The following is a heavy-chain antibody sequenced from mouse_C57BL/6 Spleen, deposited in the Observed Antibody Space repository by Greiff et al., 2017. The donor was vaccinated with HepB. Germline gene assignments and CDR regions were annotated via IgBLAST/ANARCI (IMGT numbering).Heavy chain of an antibody. CDR3: EGDRDYDGSSQGYFDV. J-gene: IGHJ1*03. CDR2: ISDGGSNT. D-gene: IGHD1-1*01. Sequence: EVLLVESGGGLVKPGASLKLSCAASGFTFSSYAMSWVRQTPEKRLEWVATISDGGSNTYYPDNVKGRFTISRDNAKNNLYLQMSHLKSEDTAMYYGEGDRDYDGSSQGYFDVWGTGTTVTVSS. CDR1: GFTFSSYA. V-gene: IGHV5-4*01.